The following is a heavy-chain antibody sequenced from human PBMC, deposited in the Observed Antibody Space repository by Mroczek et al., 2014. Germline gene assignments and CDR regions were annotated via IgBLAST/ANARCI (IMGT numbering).Heavy chain of an antibody. CDR1: GGTFSSYA. D-gene: IGHD2-2*02. Sequence: QVQLVESGAEVKKPGSSVKVSCKASGGTFSSYAISWVRQAPGQGLEWMGGIIPIFGTANYAQKFQGRVTITADESTSTAYMELSSLRSEDTAVYYCARGGDCSSTSCYTADYYYYYMDVWGKGTTVTRLL. J-gene: IGHJ6*03. V-gene: IGHV1-69*01. CDR2: IIPIFGTA. CDR3: ARGGDCSSTSCYTADYYYYYMDV.